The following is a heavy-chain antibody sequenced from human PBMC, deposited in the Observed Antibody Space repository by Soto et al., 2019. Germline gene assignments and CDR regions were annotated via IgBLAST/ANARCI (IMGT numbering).Heavy chain of an antibody. CDR1: GYTFCSYA. CDR2: ISAYNGNT. CDR3: ARVRRRCSSISCLYYYYYYGMDV. J-gene: IGHJ6*02. D-gene: IGHD2-2*01. Sequence: GASVKVSCKTSGYTFCSYAITWVRQAPGQALEWMGWISAYNGNTNYAQKLQGRVTMTTDTSTSTAYMELRSLRSDDTSVYYCARVRRRCSSISCLYYYYYYGMDVWGQETTVTVSS. V-gene: IGHV1-18*01.